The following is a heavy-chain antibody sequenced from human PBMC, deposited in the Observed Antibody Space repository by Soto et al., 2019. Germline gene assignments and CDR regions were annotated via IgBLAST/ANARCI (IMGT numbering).Heavy chain of an antibody. Sequence: SETLSLTCAVYGGSFSDFYWTWIRQLPGKGLEWIGEINHSGSTNYNPSLKSRVAISVDTSKNQFSLNLRSVTAADTAVYYCGPRGAVADPRGYWGQGTLVNVSS. CDR1: GGSFSDFY. V-gene: IGHV4-34*01. D-gene: IGHD6-19*01. J-gene: IGHJ4*02. CDR3: GPRGAVADPRGY. CDR2: INHSGST.